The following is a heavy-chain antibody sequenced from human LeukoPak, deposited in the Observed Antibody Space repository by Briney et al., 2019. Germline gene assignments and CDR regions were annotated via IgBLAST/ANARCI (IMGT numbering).Heavy chain of an antibody. CDR2: IKEDGSEK. CDR3: ARVAWPHYFDY. CDR1: GFSFRSCW. D-gene: IGHD2-21*01. V-gene: IGHV3-7*01. J-gene: IGHJ4*02. Sequence: PGGSLRLSCAASGFSFRSCWMSWVRRAPGKGLEWVANIKEDGSEKYYVDSVKGRFTISRDNAKNALYLQMNSLRAEDTAVYYCARVAWPHYFDYWGQGTLVTVSS.